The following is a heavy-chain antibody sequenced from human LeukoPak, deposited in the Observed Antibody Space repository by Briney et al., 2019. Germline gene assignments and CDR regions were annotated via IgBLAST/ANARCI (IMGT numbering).Heavy chain of an antibody. CDR2: ISGSGGST. J-gene: IGHJ4*02. V-gene: IGHV3-23*01. D-gene: IGHD3-16*01. Sequence: AGGALRLSCAVSGFTFSSYVMSWVRQAPGKGLEWVSAISGSGGSTYYADSVKGRFTISRDNSKNTLYLQMNSLRDEDTAVYYCAKFEFGFWGQGTLVTVSS. CDR3: AKFEFGF. CDR1: GFTFSSYV.